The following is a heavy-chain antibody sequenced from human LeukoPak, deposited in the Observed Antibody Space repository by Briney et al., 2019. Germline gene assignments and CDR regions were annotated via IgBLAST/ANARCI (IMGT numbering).Heavy chain of an antibody. V-gene: IGHV4-31*03. J-gene: IGHJ2*01. D-gene: IGHD3-10*01. CDR2: IYYSGST. Sequence: SETLSLTCTVSGGSISSGGYYWSWIRQHPGKGLEWIGYIYYSGSTYYNPSLKSRVTISVDTSKNQFSLKLSSVTAADTAVYYCAGSLVLWFGKNLGWYFDLWGRGTLVTVSS. CDR1: GGSISSGGYY. CDR3: AGSLVLWFGKNLGWYFDL.